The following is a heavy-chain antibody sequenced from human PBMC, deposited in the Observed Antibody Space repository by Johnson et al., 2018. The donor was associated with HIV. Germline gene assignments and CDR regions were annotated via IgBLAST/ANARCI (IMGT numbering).Heavy chain of an antibody. CDR2: ISGCGGST. J-gene: IGHJ3*02. CDR3: ARGFSSGYNDAFDI. Sequence: VQLVESGGGVVQPGRSLRLSCAASGFTFSSYAMSWVRQAPGKGLEWVSGISGCGGSTYYADSVKGRFTISRDNSKNTLYLQMNSLRAEDTAVYYCARGFSSGYNDAFDIWGQATMVTVS. V-gene: IGHV3-23*04. CDR1: GFTFSSYA. D-gene: IGHD3-22*01.